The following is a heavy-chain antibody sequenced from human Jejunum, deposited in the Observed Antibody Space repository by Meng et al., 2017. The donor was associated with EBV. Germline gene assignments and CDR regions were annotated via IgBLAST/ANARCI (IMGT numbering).Heavy chain of an antibody. CDR1: GFTFSLPA. J-gene: IGHJ4*02. CDR2: ISGSAGST. V-gene: IGHV3-23*01. Sequence: QLWGCGGGLFDHGGSLMLSFAASGFTFSLPARSWVRQAPGKGREWVSVISGSAGSTYYADSVKGLFTISRDTSNNTLYLQMNSLKAEDTAIYYCAKLLKYWGQGTLVTVSS. CDR3: AKLLKY.